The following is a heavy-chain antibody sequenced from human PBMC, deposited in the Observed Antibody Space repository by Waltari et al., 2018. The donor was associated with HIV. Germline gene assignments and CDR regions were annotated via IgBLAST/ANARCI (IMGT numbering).Heavy chain of an antibody. CDR1: GYTFTSYD. J-gene: IGHJ6*02. CDR2: MNPNGGNT. D-gene: IGHD2-2*01. V-gene: IGHV1-8*01. Sequence: QVQLVQSGAEVKKPGASVKVSCKASGYTFTSYDINWVRQATGQGLEWMGWMNPNGGNTGYAQKFQGRVTMTRNTSISTSYMELSSLRSEDTAVYYCARVCSSTSCYGMDVWGQGTTVTVSS. CDR3: ARVCSSTSCYGMDV.